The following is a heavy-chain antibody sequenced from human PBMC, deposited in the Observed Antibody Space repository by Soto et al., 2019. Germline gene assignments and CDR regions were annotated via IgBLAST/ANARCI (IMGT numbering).Heavy chain of an antibody. CDR2: IKQDGSEK. Sequence: EVQLVESGGGLVQPGGSLRLSCAASGFRLRDYWMTWVRQAPGKGLEWVANIKQDGSEKYYVDSVKARCTISRDDAKNSLYLQMNSLTTEDTAVYYCTRETSVDADWGQGTLVTVSS. D-gene: IGHD2-2*01. V-gene: IGHV3-7*05. J-gene: IGHJ4*02. CDR1: GFRLRDYW. CDR3: TRETSVDAD.